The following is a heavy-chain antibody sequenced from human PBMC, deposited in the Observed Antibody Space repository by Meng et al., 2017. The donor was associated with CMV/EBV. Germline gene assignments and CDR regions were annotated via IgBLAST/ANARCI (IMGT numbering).Heavy chain of an antibody. V-gene: IGHV4-59*01. CDR1: GGSISSYY. Sequence: SETLSLTCTVSGGSISSYYWSWIRQPPGKGLEWIGYIYYSGSTNYNPSLKSRVTISVDTSKNQFSLKLSSLRSEDTAVYYCARDLHSTTPINSGSYHEDWGDAFDIWGQGTMVTVSS. J-gene: IGHJ3*02. D-gene: IGHD1-26*01. CDR2: IYYSGST. CDR3: ARDLHSTTPINSGSYHEDWGDAFDI.